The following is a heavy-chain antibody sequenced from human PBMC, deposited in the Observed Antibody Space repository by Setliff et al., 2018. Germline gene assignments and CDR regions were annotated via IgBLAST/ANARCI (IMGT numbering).Heavy chain of an antibody. CDR2: VSFFGSA. CDR1: GVSFSSTTFY. V-gene: IGHV4-39*07. D-gene: IGHD3-3*01. J-gene: IGHJ4*02. CDR3: RFWSSYYKNDY. Sequence: PSETLSLTCNVSGVSFSSTTFYWAWIRQSPGKGLEWIGSVSFFGSAYYNPSLNSRVSVSVDPPTNQFSLKVFSVTAADTAVYYCRFWSSYYKNDYWAQGTLVTVSS.